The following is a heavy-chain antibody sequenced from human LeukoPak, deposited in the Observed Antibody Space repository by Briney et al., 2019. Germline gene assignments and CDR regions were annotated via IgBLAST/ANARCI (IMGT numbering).Heavy chain of an antibody. CDR3: ASDEAARASSWYSWYYYMDV. CDR2: VKQDGSEK. Sequence: GGSLRLSCAASGFTFSSYGMHWVRQAPGKGLEWVANVKQDGSEKYYVDSVKGRFTISRDNAKNSLYLQMNSLRAEDTAVYYCASDEAARASSWYSWYYYMDVWGKGTTVTVPS. CDR1: GFTFSSYG. D-gene: IGHD6-13*01. J-gene: IGHJ6*03. V-gene: IGHV3-7*01.